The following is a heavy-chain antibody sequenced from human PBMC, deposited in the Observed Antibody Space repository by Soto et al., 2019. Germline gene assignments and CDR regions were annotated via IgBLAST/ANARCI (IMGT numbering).Heavy chain of an antibody. Sequence: QVQLQESGPGLVKPSETLSLTCTVSYDSIRTYYWSWIRQPPGKGLEWIGYIYDSGSTNYNPALKSRVTISVDPSKNQFSLTLDSVTAADTAVYYCAIVGRSLWDWFDPWCQGTLVTVSS. D-gene: IGHD3-10*01. CDR3: AIVGRSLWDWFDP. CDR2: IYDSGST. V-gene: IGHV4-59*01. J-gene: IGHJ5*02. CDR1: YDSIRTYY.